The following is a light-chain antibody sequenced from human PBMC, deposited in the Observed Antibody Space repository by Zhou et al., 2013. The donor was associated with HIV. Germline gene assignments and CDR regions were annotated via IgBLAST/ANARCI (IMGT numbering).Light chain of an antibody. CDR2: ETS. CDR3: QQYKSFLLS. Sequence: IQMTQSPSIVSASLGVRVTITCRANETVGRSLAWYQQKRGKAPTLVIYETSILDKGVPSRFAGSGSGTEFILTITSLQPDDLGTYFCQQYKSFLLSFGGGTKVDI. J-gene: IGKJ4*01. V-gene: IGKV1-5*01. CDR1: ETVGRS.